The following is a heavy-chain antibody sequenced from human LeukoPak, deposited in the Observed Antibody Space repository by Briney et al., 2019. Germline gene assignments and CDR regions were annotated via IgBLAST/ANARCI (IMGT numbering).Heavy chain of an antibody. CDR3: ARHISRQWHLDY. Sequence: SETLSLTCTVSGGTITNSAYYWGWIRQPPGKGLEWTAIIYYSGGTYYNPSLKSRVTISVDTSRNQFSLMLRSVTAADTAVYYCARHISRQWHLDYWGQGKLVTVSS. J-gene: IGHJ4*02. V-gene: IGHV4-39*01. CDR2: IYYSGGT. D-gene: IGHD6-19*01. CDR1: GGTITNSAYY.